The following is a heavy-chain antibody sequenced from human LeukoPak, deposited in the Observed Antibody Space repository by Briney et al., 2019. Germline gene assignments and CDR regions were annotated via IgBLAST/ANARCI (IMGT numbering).Heavy chain of an antibody. CDR2: INHSGST. Sequence: GSLRLSCAASGFTVSSNYMSWVRQPPGKGLEWIGEINHSGSTNYNPSLKSRVTISVDTSKNQFSLKLSFVTAADTAIYYCARGPMLGWFDPWGQGTLVTVSS. CDR3: ARGPMLGWFDP. CDR1: GFTVSSNY. J-gene: IGHJ5*02. V-gene: IGHV4-34*01. D-gene: IGHD3-16*01.